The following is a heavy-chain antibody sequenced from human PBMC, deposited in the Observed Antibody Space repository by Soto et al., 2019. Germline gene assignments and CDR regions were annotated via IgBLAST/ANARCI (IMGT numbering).Heavy chain of an antibody. Sequence: QVQLQESGPGLVKPSGTLSLTCAVSGGSISSSNWWRWVLQPPGKGLEWIGEIYDTGSTNYNPSLKSRVTLSVDKPKNQFALKLSSVTAADTAVYYCARRTSSTNIALAGDLFDYLGQGTLGTVSS. D-gene: IGHD6-19*01. CDR3: ARRTSSTNIALAGDLFDY. CDR1: GGSISSSNW. V-gene: IGHV4-4*02. CDR2: IYDTGST. J-gene: IGHJ4*02.